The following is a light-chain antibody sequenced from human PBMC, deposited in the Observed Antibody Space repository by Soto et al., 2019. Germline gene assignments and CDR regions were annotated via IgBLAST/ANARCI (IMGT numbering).Light chain of an antibody. J-gene: IGLJ1*01. CDR3: QSYDSSLSGV. V-gene: IGLV1-40*01. CDR2: GNS. CDR1: SSNIGGGYD. Sequence: QSVLKQAPSVSGGPGQRVTISFTGGSSNIGGGYDVHWYQQLPGTAPKLLIYGNSNRPSGVPDRFSGSKSGTSASLAITGLQAEDEADYYCQSYDSSLSGVFGTGTKVTVL.